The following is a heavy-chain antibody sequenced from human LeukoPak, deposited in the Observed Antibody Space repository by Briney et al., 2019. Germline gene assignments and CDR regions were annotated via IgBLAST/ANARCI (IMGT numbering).Heavy chain of an antibody. CDR2: ISSSSSYI. J-gene: IGHJ6*02. CDR3: ASFRRIGMDV. Sequence: PGGSLRLSCAASGFTFSSYSMNWVRQARGKGLEWVSSISSSSSYIYYADSVKGRFTISRDNAKNSLYLQMNSLRAEDTAVYYCASFRRIGMDVWGQGTTVTVSS. CDR1: GFTFSSYS. V-gene: IGHV3-21*01.